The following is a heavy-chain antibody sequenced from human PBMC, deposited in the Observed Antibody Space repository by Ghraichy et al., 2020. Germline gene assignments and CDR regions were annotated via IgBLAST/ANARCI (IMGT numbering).Heavy chain of an antibody. Sequence: ESLNISCKGSGYSFTSYWIGWVRQMPGKGLEWMGIIYPGDSDTRYSPSFQGQVTISADKSISTAYLQWSSLKASDTAMYYCARGRTRELRAEYFQHWGQGTLVTVSS. CDR1: GYSFTSYW. CDR2: IYPGDSDT. J-gene: IGHJ1*01. V-gene: IGHV5-51*01. D-gene: IGHD1-26*01. CDR3: ARGRTRELRAEYFQH.